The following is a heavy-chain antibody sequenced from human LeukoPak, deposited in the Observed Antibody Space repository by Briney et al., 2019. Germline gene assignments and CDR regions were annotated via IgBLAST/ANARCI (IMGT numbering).Heavy chain of an antibody. CDR1: GGSVRSGSYY. V-gene: IGHV4-61*01. D-gene: IGHD3-22*01. J-gene: IGHJ5*02. Sequence: SETLSLTCTVSGGSVRSGSYYWSWIRQPPGKGLEWIGYIYYSGSTNYNPSLKSRVTISVDTSKNQFSLKLSSVTAADTAVYYCARDHLDSSGYNWFDPWGQGTLVTVSS. CDR3: ARDHLDSSGYNWFDP. CDR2: IYYSGST.